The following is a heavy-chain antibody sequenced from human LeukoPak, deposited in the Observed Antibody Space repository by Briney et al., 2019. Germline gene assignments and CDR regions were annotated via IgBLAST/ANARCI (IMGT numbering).Heavy chain of an antibody. CDR3: ASLESSGYYHQYYYYGMDV. CDR1: GFTFSSYG. D-gene: IGHD3-22*01. J-gene: IGHJ6*02. V-gene: IGHV3-30*19. Sequence: GGSLRLSCAASGFTFSSYGMHWVRQAPGKGLEWVAVISYDGSNKYYADSVKGRFTISRDNSKNTLYLQMNSLRAEDTAVYYCASLESSGYYHQYYYYGMDVWGQGTTVTVSS. CDR2: ISYDGSNK.